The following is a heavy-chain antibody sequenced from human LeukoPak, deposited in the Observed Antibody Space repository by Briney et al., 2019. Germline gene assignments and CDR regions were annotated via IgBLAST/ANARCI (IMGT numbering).Heavy chain of an antibody. CDR3: ARSLSGDGRLLDY. CDR1: GFTFSSYA. D-gene: IGHD3-16*01. CDR2: ISYDGGNK. J-gene: IGHJ4*02. V-gene: IGHV3-30*04. Sequence: GGSLRLSCAAFGFTFSSYAMHWVRQAPGKGLEWVAVISYDGGNKYYADSVKGRFTISRDNSKNTLYLQMNSLRAEDTAVYYCARSLSGDGRLLDYWGQGTLVTVSS.